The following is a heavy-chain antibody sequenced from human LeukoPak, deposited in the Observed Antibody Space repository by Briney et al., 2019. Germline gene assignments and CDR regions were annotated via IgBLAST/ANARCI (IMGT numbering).Heavy chain of an antibody. CDR3: ATGELGSEIDY. J-gene: IGHJ4*02. V-gene: IGHV3-23*01. Sequence: SGGSLRLSCAASGFTFSTYTMNWVRQAPGKGLEWVSAISCSGGSTYYADSVKGRFTISRDNSKNTLYLQMNSLRAEDTAVYYCATGELGSEIDYWGQGTLVTDSS. D-gene: IGHD1-26*01. CDR1: GFTFSTYT. CDR2: ISCSGGST.